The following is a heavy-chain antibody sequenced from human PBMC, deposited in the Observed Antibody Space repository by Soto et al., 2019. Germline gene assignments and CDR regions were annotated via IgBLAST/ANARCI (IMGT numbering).Heavy chain of an antibody. CDR3: ARIPKVSYGPGWVDY. Sequence: QVTLKESGPVLVKPTETLTLTCTVSGFSLSNARMGVSWIRQPPGKALEWLAHIFSNDEKSYSTSLKSRLTLXXDXSXXRVVLTKTNMDPADTATDYCARIPKVSYGPGWVDYWGQGTLVTVSS. CDR1: GFSLSNARMG. V-gene: IGHV2-26*01. CDR2: IFSNDEK. J-gene: IGHJ4*02. D-gene: IGHD5-18*01.